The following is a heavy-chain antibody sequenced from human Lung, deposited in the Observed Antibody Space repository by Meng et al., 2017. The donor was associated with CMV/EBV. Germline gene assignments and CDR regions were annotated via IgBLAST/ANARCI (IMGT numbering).Heavy chain of an antibody. CDR1: GYTFTGYY. CDR2: INPNSGGT. Sequence: ASVKVSCKASGYTFTGYYMHWVRQAPGQGLEWMGWINPNSGGTNYAQKFQGRVTMTRDTSISTAYMELSRLRSDDTAVYYCAREYCSSTSCYTWMDYWGQGXLVTVSS. D-gene: IGHD2-2*02. CDR3: AREYCSSTSCYTWMDY. J-gene: IGHJ4*02. V-gene: IGHV1-2*02.